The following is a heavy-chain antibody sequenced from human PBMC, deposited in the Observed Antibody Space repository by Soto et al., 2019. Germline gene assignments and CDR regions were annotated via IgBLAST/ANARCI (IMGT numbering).Heavy chain of an antibody. V-gene: IGHV3-30*18. CDR2: ISYHGRDK. J-gene: IGHJ4*02. CDR3: AKDHLMTTVTTVGY. D-gene: IGHD4-17*01. Sequence: XXQAPGKGLEWVAVISYHGRDKYYADSVKGRFTISRDNSKNTLYLEMNSLRAEDTAVYYCAKDHLMTTVTTVGYWGQGTLVTVSS.